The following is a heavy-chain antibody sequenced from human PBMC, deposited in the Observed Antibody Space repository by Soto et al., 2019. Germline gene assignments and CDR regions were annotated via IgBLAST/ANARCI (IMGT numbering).Heavy chain of an antibody. V-gene: IGHV1-69*01. CDR1: GGTFGSYA. J-gene: IGHJ6*02. D-gene: IGHD2-2*01. CDR2: IIPIPGTA. Sequence: QVQLVQSGAEVKKPGSSVKVSRKASGGTFGSYAISWVRQAPGQGLEWMGGIIPIPGTANYAQKFQGRVTIAADESTSTAYMELSSLRSEDTAVYYCARSQGSSTSLEIYYYYYGMDVWGQGTTVTVSS. CDR3: ARSQGSSTSLEIYYYYYGMDV.